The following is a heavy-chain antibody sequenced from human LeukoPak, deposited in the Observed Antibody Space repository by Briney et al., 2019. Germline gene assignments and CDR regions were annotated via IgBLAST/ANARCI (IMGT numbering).Heavy chain of an antibody. CDR3: ARYSNYTAGLDY. J-gene: IGHJ4*02. V-gene: IGHV4-34*01. D-gene: IGHD4-4*01. CDR1: GGSFSGYY. CDR2: INHSGST. Sequence: SETLSLTCAVYGGSFSGYYWSWIRQPPGKGLEWIGEINHSGSTNYNPSLKSRATISVDTSKNQFSLKLSSVTAADTAVYYCARYSNYTAGLDYWGQGTLVTVSS.